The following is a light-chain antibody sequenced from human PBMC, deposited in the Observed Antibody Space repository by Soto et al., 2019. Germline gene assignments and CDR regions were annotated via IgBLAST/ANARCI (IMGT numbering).Light chain of an antibody. CDR3: QSYDSSLSGSV. J-gene: IGLJ2*01. CDR1: SSNIGAGYD. CDR2: GNS. Sequence: QSVLTQPPSVSGAPGQRVTISCTGSSSNIGAGYDVHWYQQLPGTAPKLLIYGNSNRPSRVPDRFSGSQSGTSASLAITGLQAEDEADYYCQSYDSSLSGSVFGGGTKLTVL. V-gene: IGLV1-40*01.